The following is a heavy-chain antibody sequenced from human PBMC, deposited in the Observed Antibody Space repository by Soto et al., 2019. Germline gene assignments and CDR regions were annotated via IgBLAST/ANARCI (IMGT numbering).Heavy chain of an antibody. Sequence: GESLKISCKVSGYSFASQWISWVRQVPGKGQEWMGRIDLSESYTTYSPSFQGHVTFSADKSITTAYLQWRSLEASDTAIYYCATQGLTTYYFGYWGQGTLVTVSS. J-gene: IGHJ4*02. V-gene: IGHV5-10-1*01. CDR2: IDLSESYT. CDR3: ATQGLTTYYFGY. CDR1: GYSFASQW.